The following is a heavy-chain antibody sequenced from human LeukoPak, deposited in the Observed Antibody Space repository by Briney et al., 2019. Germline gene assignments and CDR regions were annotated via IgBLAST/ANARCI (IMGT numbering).Heavy chain of an antibody. Sequence: PGGSLRLSCAASGFRFSEYTMTRVRQAPGKGPEWVSAIGGRGGSTYYADSLGGRFTISRDNSKDMVYLQMNSLKVEDTATYYCGKEGGAWGQGTKVTVSS. CDR2: IGGRGGST. D-gene: IGHD3-16*01. J-gene: IGHJ5*02. CDR3: GKEGGA. V-gene: IGHV3-23*01. CDR1: GFRFSEYT.